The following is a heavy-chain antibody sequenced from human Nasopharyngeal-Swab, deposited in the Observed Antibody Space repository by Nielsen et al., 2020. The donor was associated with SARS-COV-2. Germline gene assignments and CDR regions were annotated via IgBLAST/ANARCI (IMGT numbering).Heavy chain of an antibody. CDR2: VSCSGPT. CDR1: GGSLSSSNYY. Sequence: SETLSLTCTVSGGSLSSSNYYWGWIRRPPGKGLEWIGTVSCSGPTYYNPSLKSRVTMSVDTSKNHFSLRLTSVTAADTAVYYCGRLTKTTVTRRLYFDYWGQGTLVTVSS. V-gene: IGHV4-39*02. CDR3: GRLTKTTVTRRLYFDY. D-gene: IGHD4-11*01. J-gene: IGHJ4*02.